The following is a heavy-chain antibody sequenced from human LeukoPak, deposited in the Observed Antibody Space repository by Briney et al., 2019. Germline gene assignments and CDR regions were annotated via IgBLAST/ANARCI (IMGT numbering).Heavy chain of an antibody. D-gene: IGHD4-17*01. CDR2: IYTSGST. J-gene: IGHJ5*02. V-gene: IGHV4-4*07. Sequence: SETLSLTCTVSGNSFGDYYWSWIRQPAGKGLEWIGRIYTSGSTTYNPSLKSRVTMSVDTSKSQFSLNLMSVTAADTAVYYCTKDTGTTGEVKFDPWGQGTLVTVSS. CDR1: GNSFGDYY. CDR3: TKDTGTTGEVKFDP.